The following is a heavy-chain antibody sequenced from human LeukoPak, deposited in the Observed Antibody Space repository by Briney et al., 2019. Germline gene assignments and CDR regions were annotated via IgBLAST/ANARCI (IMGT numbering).Heavy chain of an antibody. J-gene: IGHJ5*02. CDR2: IYHSGST. CDR3: ARGDDYVWGSYRRNWFDP. V-gene: IGHV4-30-2*05. D-gene: IGHD3-16*02. CDR1: GGSISSGGYY. Sequence: SQTLSLTCTVSGGSISSGGYYWSWIRQPPGKGLEWIGYIYHSGSTYYNPSLKSRVTISVDTSKNQFSLKLSSVTAADTAVYYCARGDDYVWGSYRRNWFDPWGQGTLVTVSS.